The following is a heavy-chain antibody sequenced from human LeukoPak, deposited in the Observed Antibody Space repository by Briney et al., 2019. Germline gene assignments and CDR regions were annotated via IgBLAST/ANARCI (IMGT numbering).Heavy chain of an antibody. CDR2: IKQDGSDK. CDR3: ARLTGTTGFDY. CDR1: GFPFSSYW. V-gene: IGHV3-7*01. J-gene: IGHJ4*02. Sequence: HPGGSLRLSCAASGFPFSSYWMSWVRQAPGKGQEWVANIKQDGSDKYYVDSVKGRFTISRDNAKNSLYLQLNSLRADDTAVYYCARLTGTTGFDYWGQGTLVTVSS. D-gene: IGHD1-1*01.